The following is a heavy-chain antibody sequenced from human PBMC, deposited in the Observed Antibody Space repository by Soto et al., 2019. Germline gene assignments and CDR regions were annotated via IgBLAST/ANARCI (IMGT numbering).Heavy chain of an antibody. CDR1: GYTFTSYD. D-gene: IGHD3-10*01. Sequence: QVQLVQSGAEVKKPGASVKVSCKASGYTFTSYDINWVRQATGQGLEWMGWMNPNSGNTGYAQKFQGRVTMTRNTSISTDYMELSSLRSEDTAVYYGAYYGSGSPMDYYYGMDVWGQGTTVTVSS. J-gene: IGHJ6*02. CDR2: MNPNSGNT. V-gene: IGHV1-8*01. CDR3: AYYGSGSPMDYYYGMDV.